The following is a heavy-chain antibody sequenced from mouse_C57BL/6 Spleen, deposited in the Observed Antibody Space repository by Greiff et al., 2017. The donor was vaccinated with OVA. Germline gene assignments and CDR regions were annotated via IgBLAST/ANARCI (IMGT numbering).Heavy chain of an antibody. Sequence: EVKLVESGPVLVKPGASVKMSCKASGYTFTDYYMNWVKQSHGKSLEWIGVINPYNGGTSYNQKFKGKATLTVDKSSSTAYMELNSLTSEDSAVYYCARSLLYYGSSYPFDYWGQGTTLTVSS. CDR2: INPYNGGT. V-gene: IGHV1-19*01. J-gene: IGHJ2*01. D-gene: IGHD1-1*01. CDR3: ARSLLYYGSSYPFDY. CDR1: GYTFTDYY.